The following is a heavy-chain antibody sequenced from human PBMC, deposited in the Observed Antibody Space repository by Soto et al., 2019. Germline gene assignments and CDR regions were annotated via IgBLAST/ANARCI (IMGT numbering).Heavy chain of an antibody. CDR2: INPYSGNK. D-gene: IGHD5-18*01. V-gene: IGHV1-46*01. CDR1: GYTFTSYC. CDR3: AIDTAMVGLFDY. J-gene: IGHJ4*02. Sequence: ASVKVSCKASGYTFTSYCIHWVRQAPGQGLEWMGIINPYSGNKSYAQKLQGRVTMTRDTSTSTVYMELSSLRSEDTAVYYCAIDTAMVGLFDYWGQGTLVTVSS.